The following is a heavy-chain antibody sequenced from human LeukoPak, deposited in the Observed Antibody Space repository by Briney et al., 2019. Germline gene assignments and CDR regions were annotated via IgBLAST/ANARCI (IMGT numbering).Heavy chain of an antibody. CDR2: IIPIFGTA. D-gene: IGHD2-2*01. J-gene: IGHJ4*02. Sequence: GATVTVSCKASGGTFSSYAISWVRHTPAQGLEWMGGIIPIFGTANYAQKFQDRVTITADESTSTAYIELSSLRSEDTAVYYCARDPLGYCSSTSCYRAVLSRPHFDYWGQGTLVTVSS. CDR3: ARDPLGYCSSTSCYRAVLSRPHFDY. V-gene: IGHV1-69*13. CDR1: GGTFSSYA.